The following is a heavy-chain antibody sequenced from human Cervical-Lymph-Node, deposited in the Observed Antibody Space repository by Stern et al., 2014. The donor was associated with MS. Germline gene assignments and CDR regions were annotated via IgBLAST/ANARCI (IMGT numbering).Heavy chain of an antibody. J-gene: IGHJ4*02. CDR2: ISSSSSMI. Sequence: EVHLAESGGGLVQPGGSLRLSCAASGFTFNSYSMNWVRQAPGKGLEWISYISSSSSMIYYADSVKGRFTISRDNAENSLYLQMNGLRDDDTAVYYCVRDLTRSRDDYWGQGTLVTVSS. CDR1: GFTFNSYS. V-gene: IGHV3-48*02. D-gene: IGHD3-3*01. CDR3: VRDLTRSRDDY.